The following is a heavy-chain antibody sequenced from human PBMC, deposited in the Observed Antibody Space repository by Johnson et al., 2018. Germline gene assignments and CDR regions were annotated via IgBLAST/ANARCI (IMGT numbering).Heavy chain of an antibody. J-gene: IGHJ3*01. CDR1: GFIFSNYG. D-gene: IGHD5-18*01. V-gene: IGHV3-30*18. Sequence: QVQLVQSGGGVVQPGRSLRLSCAASGFIFSNYGMHWVRQAPGKGLEWVAVISYDGSNEYYADSVKGRFTISRDNSKNTLYLQMNILRGGDTAVYSCVNLGRGYTYGSDSFDFWGQGTMVTVSS. CDR3: VNLGRGYTYGSDSFDF. CDR2: ISYDGSNE.